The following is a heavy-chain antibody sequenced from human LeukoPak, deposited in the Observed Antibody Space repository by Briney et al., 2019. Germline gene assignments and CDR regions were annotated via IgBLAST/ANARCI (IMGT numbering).Heavy chain of an antibody. V-gene: IGHV4-34*01. J-gene: IGHJ4*02. CDR1: GGSFSGYY. CDR2: INHSGST. CDR3: ARALPHLITIRSPFDY. D-gene: IGHD3-10*01. Sequence: PSETLSLTCAVYGGSFSGYYWSWIRQPPGKGLEWIGEINHSGSTNYNPSLKSRVTISVDTSKNQFSLRLSSVTAADTAVYYCARALPHLITIRSPFDYWGQGTLVTVSS.